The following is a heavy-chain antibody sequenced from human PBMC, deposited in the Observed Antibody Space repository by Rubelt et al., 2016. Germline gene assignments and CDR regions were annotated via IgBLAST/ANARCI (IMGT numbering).Heavy chain of an antibody. CDR2: VDPSGST. CDR3: ARGWGSRWYYFDY. Sequence: QVQLQQWGAGLLKPSETLSLTCAVYGGSFSGYYWSWIRQSAGQGLEWIGRVDPSGSTNSNPSPKSRITMSVETAKNQCSLKRNSVTAADTAVYFCARGWGSRWYYFDYWGQGILVTVSS. D-gene: IGHD6-13*01. J-gene: IGHJ4*02. CDR1: GGSFSGYY. V-gene: IGHV4-59*10.